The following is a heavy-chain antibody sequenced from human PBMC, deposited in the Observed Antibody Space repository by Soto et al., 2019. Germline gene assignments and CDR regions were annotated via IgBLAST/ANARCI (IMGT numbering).Heavy chain of an antibody. CDR1: GYSFTSYG. Sequence: PGESLKISCNGSGYSFTSYGICWACQMPGKGMEWMGIIYPGDSDTRYSPSFQGQVTISADKSISTAYLQWSSLKASDTAMYYCARHSYCISTSCYLDYWGQGTLVTVSS. V-gene: IGHV5-51*01. J-gene: IGHJ4*02. CDR3: ARHSYCISTSCYLDY. CDR2: IYPGDSDT. D-gene: IGHD2-2*01.